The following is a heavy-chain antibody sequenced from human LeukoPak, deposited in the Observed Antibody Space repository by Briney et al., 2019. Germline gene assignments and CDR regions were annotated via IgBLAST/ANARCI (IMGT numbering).Heavy chain of an antibody. J-gene: IGHJ3*02. Sequence: SETLSLTCTVSGGSISSGSYYWSWIRQPPGKGLEWIGYIYYSGSTNYNPSLKSRVTISVDTSKNQFSLKLSSVTAADTAVYYCARAEKARPGAFDIWGQGTMVTVSS. V-gene: IGHV4-61*01. CDR1: GGSISSGSYY. D-gene: IGHD6-6*01. CDR3: ARAEKARPGAFDI. CDR2: IYYSGST.